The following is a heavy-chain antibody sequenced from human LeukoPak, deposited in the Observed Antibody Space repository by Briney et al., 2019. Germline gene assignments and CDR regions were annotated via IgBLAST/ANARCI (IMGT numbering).Heavy chain of an antibody. CDR1: GFTFSSYS. V-gene: IGHV3-48*01. Sequence: GGSLRPSCAASGFTFSSYSMNWVRQAPGKGLEWVSYISSSSSTIYYADSVKGRFTISRDNSKNTLYLQMNSLRAEDTAVYYCAKASGATSGWGQGTLVTVSS. CDR3: AKASGATSG. J-gene: IGHJ4*02. CDR2: ISSSSSTI. D-gene: IGHD1-26*01.